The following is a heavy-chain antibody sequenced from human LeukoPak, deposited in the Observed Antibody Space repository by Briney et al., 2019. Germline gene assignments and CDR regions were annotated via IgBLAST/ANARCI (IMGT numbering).Heavy chain of an antibody. J-gene: IGHJ3*02. CDR3: AKDLGGDYAFDI. V-gene: IGHV3-20*04. CDR1: GFTFDDYG. CDR2: INWNGGST. D-gene: IGHD4-17*01. Sequence: GGSLRLSCAASGFTFDDYGMSWVRQAPGKGLEWVSGINWNGGSTGYADSVKGRFTISRDNAKNSLYLQMNSLRAEDTAVYYCAKDLGGDYAFDIWGQGTMVTVSS.